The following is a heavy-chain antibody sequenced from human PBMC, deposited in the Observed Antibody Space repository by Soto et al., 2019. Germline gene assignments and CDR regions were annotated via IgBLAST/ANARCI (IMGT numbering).Heavy chain of an antibody. CDR1: GFTFIDNY. CDR3: ASAPLGSCTNGVCPRGMDV. V-gene: IGHV3-11*06. D-gene: IGHD2-8*01. Sequence: GGSLRLSCAGSGFTFIDNYMAWSRQAPGKGLEWVSYINSNSLYTHYADSVKGRFTISRDNAKNSLYLQLNSLRAEDTAVYYCASAPLGSCTNGVCPRGMDVWGQGTTVTVSS. CDR2: INSNSLYT. J-gene: IGHJ6*02.